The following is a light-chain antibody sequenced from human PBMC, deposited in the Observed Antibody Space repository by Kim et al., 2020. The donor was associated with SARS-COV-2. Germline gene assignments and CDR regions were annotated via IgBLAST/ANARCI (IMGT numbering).Light chain of an antibody. CDR2: YDS. Sequence: PGKPARITCGGNNIGSKSVHWYQQKPGQAPVLVIYYDSDRPSGIPERFSGSNSGNTATLTISRVEAGDEADYYCQVWDSSSDHPVFGGGTQLTVL. CDR1: NIGSKS. J-gene: IGLJ3*02. CDR3: QVWDSSSDHPV. V-gene: IGLV3-21*04.